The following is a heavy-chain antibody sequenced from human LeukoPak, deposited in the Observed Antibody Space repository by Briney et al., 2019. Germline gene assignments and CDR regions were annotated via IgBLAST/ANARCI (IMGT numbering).Heavy chain of an antibody. CDR1: GGSISSYH. J-gene: IGHJ4*02. D-gene: IGHD6-13*01. Sequence: SETLSLTCTVSGGSISSYHWSWIRQPPGKGLEWIGYIYYSGSTNYNPSLKSRVTISVDTSKNQFSLKLSSVTAADTAVYYCARHRSSWYYFDYWGQGTLVTVSS. CDR2: IYYSGST. CDR3: ARHRSSWYYFDY. V-gene: IGHV4-59*08.